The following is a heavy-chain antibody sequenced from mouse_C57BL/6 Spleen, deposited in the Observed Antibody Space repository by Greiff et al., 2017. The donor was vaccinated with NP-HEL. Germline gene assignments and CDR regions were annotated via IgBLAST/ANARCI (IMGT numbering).Heavy chain of an antibody. Sequence: EVKLMESGPELVKPGASVKISCKASGYSFTDYNMNWVKQSNGKSLEWIGVINPIYGTTSYNQKFKGKATLTVDQSSSTAYMQLNSLTSEDSAVYYCAAYGSSPYYAMDYWGQGTSVTVSS. D-gene: IGHD1-1*01. J-gene: IGHJ4*01. CDR3: AAYGSSPYYAMDY. CDR1: GYSFTDYN. CDR2: INPIYGTT. V-gene: IGHV1-39*01.